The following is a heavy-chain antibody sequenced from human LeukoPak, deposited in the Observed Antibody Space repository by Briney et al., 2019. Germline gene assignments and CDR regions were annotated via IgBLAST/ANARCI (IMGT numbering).Heavy chain of an antibody. CDR2: IKGDASEI. V-gene: IGHV3-7*03. J-gene: IGHJ4*02. CDR3: AGLYPYGSGWYYFDY. CDR1: GFTFSSHW. D-gene: IGHD6-19*01. Sequence: PGGSLRLSCAASGFTFSSHWMSWLRQAPGKGLEWVANIKGDASEIYSVDSVRGRFTISRDNTKNTLFLQIDSLRTEDTAVYYCAGLYPYGSGWYYFDYWGQGTLVTVSS.